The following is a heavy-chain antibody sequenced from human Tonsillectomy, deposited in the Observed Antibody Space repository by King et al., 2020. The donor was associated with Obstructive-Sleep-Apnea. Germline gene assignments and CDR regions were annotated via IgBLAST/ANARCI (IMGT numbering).Heavy chain of an antibody. CDR2: MGYVEGIN. J-gene: IGHJ4*02. D-gene: IGHD6-13*01. V-gene: IGHV3-33*01. CDR3: ARDWVEEDGSNWYRGYYFDY. CDR1: GYIFSTYG. Sequence: VQLVQSGGGVVQPGRSLRLSCAASGYIFSTYGVHWVRQPQGRGLEWGPGMGYVEGINGYEDSVKGRFTISRDNSKNTLYLQMNSLRAEDTAVYYCARDWVEEDGSNWYRGYYFDYWGQGTLVTVSS.